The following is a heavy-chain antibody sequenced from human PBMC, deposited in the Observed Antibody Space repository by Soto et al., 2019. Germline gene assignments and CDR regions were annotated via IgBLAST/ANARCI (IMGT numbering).Heavy chain of an antibody. Sequence: QVQLVQSGGELKKPGASVKVSCKTSGYSFTTYGISWVRQAPGQGLEWMGWISGYNGNTHYAQKFQGRVSMTTDTSTSTAYMELRSLRSDDTAVYYCAREGPAPYYYYGMDVWGQGTTVTVSS. V-gene: IGHV1-18*01. CDR3: AREGPAPYYYYGMDV. CDR1: GYSFTTYG. CDR2: ISGYNGNT. J-gene: IGHJ6*02.